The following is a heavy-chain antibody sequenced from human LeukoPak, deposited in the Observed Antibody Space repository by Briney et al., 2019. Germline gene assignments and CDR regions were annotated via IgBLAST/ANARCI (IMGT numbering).Heavy chain of an antibody. J-gene: IGHJ4*02. CDR1: GFTFSSYA. Sequence: GGSLILSCAASGFTFSSYAMSWVRQAPGKGLEWVSAISGSGGSTYYADSVKGRFTISRDNSKNTLYLQMNSLRAEDTAVYYCAKDLDEWELALYDYWGQGTLVTVSS. D-gene: IGHD1-26*01. CDR3: AKDLDEWELALYDY. CDR2: ISGSGGST. V-gene: IGHV3-23*01.